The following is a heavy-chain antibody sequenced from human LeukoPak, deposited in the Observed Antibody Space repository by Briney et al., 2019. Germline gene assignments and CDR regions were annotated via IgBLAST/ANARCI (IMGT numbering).Heavy chain of an antibody. Sequence: GGSLRLSCAASGFTFSSYGMHWVRQAPGKGLEWVAVTSYDGSIKYYADSVKGRFTISRDNSKNTLYLQMNSLRAEDTAVYYCAKVSIAVAGDYYYYGMDVWGQGTTVTVSS. CDR3: AKVSIAVAGDYYYYGMDV. D-gene: IGHD6-19*01. J-gene: IGHJ6*02. CDR2: TSYDGSIK. V-gene: IGHV3-30*18. CDR1: GFTFSSYG.